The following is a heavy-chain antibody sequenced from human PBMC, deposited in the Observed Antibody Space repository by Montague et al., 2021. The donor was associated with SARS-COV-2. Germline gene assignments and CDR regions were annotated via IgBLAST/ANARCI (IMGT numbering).Heavy chain of an antibody. CDR2: ISGAGSVT. CDR1: GFTFSSHW. Sequence: SLSLSCAASGFTFSSHWMHWVRQAPGKGLVWVSRISGAGSVTNYADAVEGRFTISRDNAKNTLYLHMSSLRAEDTAVYYCARDTGGSGSPLDYWGQGTLVTVSS. J-gene: IGHJ4*02. V-gene: IGHV3-74*01. D-gene: IGHD3-10*01. CDR3: ARDTGGSGSPLDY.